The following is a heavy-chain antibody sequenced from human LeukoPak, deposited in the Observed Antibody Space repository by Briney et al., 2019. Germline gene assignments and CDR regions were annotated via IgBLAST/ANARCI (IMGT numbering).Heavy chain of an antibody. CDR2: IKGKTDGGTT. D-gene: IGHD5-18*01. V-gene: IGHV3-15*01. CDR1: GFTFSNAW. CDR3: TTGQNTANDY. Sequence: GGSLRLSCAASGFTFSNAWMSWVRQAPGKGLDWVGRIKGKTDGGTTDYAAPVKGRFTISRDDSKNTLYLQMNSLKTEDTAVYYCTTGQNTANDYWGQGTLVTVSS. J-gene: IGHJ4*02.